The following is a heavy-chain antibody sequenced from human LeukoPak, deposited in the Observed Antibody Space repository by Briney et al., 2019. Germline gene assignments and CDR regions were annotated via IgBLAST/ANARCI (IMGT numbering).Heavy chain of an antibody. D-gene: IGHD2-15*01. CDR2: IYYSGST. Sequence: PSETLSLTCTVSGGSISSGGYYWTWIRQHLGKGLEWIGYIYYSGSTYYNPSLKSRVTISVDTSKNQFSLMLSSVTAADTALYYCAKDRAGYCSGGSCYTTFDPWGQGTLVTVSS. J-gene: IGHJ5*02. CDR1: GGSISSGGYY. V-gene: IGHV4-31*03. CDR3: AKDRAGYCSGGSCYTTFDP.